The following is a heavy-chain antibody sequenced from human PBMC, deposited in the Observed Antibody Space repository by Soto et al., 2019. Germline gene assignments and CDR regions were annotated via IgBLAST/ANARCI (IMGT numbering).Heavy chain of an antibody. D-gene: IGHD1-7*01. CDR3: VRENWYYDY. V-gene: IGHV1-2*04. CDR1: GYTFNPFY. CDR2: IYPKTGGT. J-gene: IGHJ4*02. Sequence: QVQLVQSGTEVQKPGASVKVSCKASGYTFNPFYMHWVRQAPGQGLEWMGWIYPKTGGTNYAQKFQGWVTMTSDTSISTVYMELRRLKSDDTAVYYCVRENWYYDYWGQGTLVTVSS.